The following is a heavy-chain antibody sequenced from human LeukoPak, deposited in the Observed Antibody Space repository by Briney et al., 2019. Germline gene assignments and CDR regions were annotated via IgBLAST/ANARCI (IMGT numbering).Heavy chain of an antibody. CDR1: GFTFSSYA. D-gene: IGHD1-20*01. V-gene: IGHV3-23*01. Sequence: PGGSLRLSCAASGFTFSSYAMSSVRQAPGKGLEWVSVISGSGATYSAASVKGRFTISRDNSKNTLFLEMNSLRADDTAVYYCAKDLSLNWNYFDYWGQGALVTVSS. CDR2: ISGSGAT. CDR3: AKDLSLNWNYFDY. J-gene: IGHJ4*02.